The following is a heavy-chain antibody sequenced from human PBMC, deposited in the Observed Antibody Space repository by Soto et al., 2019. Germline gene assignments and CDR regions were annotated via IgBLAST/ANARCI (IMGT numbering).Heavy chain of an antibody. CDR2: IFYTGTT. V-gene: IGHV4-31*02. D-gene: IGHD6-13*01. CDR1: GVSVSAGGYY. Sequence: PSETLSLTCSVSGVSVSAGGYYWTWIRQLPGKGLEWLGYIFYTGTTYYNPSSKSRIAISVDASKHQFSLNLTSVTVADTAVYYCARQIASAGTRGLDYWGQGALVTVSS. CDR3: ARQIASAGTRGLDY. J-gene: IGHJ4*02.